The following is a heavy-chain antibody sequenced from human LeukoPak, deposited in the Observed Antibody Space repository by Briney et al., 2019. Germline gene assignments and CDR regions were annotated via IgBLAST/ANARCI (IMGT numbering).Heavy chain of an antibody. V-gene: IGHV4-39*01. Sequence: SETLSLTCTVSGGSVSSSSYYWGWIRQPPGKGLEWIGSFYYSGSTYYNPSLKSRVTISVDTSRNQFSLKLSSVTAADTAVYYCARPGYSYGVDYWGQGALVTVSS. J-gene: IGHJ4*02. CDR1: GGSVSSSSYY. CDR3: ARPGYSYGVDY. D-gene: IGHD5-18*01. CDR2: FYYSGST.